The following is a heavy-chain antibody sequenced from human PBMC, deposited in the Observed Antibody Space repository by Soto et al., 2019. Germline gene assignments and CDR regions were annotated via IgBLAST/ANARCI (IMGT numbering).Heavy chain of an antibody. Sequence: QVQLVQSGAEVKKPGASVKVSCKASGYTFTGYAIHWVRQAPGQRLEWMGWINGGNGDTKYSQKFQGRVTITRDTSASTAYMELTSLGSEDTAVYHCARGYCSSTSCQYYFDFWGQGTPVTVSS. J-gene: IGHJ4*02. D-gene: IGHD2-2*01. CDR1: GYTFTGYA. CDR3: ARGYCSSTSCQYYFDF. CDR2: INGGNGDT. V-gene: IGHV1-3*01.